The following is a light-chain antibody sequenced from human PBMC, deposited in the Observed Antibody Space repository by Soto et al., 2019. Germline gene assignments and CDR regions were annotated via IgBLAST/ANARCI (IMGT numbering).Light chain of an antibody. CDR1: QSVNNY. J-gene: IGKJ4*01. CDR2: DAS. V-gene: IGKV3-11*01. Sequence: EIVLTQSPATLSLSPGERATLSCRASQSVNNYLAWYQHKPGQTPRLLIYDASKRATGIPARFSGSGSGTDFTLTISSIEPEDLAVYYCHQRYSCPLPFGGGTKVDIK. CDR3: HQRYSCPLP.